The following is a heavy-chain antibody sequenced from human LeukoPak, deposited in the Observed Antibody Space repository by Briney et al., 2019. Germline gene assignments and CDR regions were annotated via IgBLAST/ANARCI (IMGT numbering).Heavy chain of an antibody. CDR3: AKEYGSGSYYYDY. CDR2: ITTSGGST. J-gene: IGHJ4*02. CDR1: GFTFSSYA. D-gene: IGHD3-10*01. Sequence: GGSLRLSCAASGFTFSSYALTWVRQAPGKGLEWVSAITTSGGSTHYADSVKGRFTISRDNSKNTLYLQMNSLRAEDTAVYYCAKEYGSGSYYYDYWGQGTLVTVFS. V-gene: IGHV3-23*01.